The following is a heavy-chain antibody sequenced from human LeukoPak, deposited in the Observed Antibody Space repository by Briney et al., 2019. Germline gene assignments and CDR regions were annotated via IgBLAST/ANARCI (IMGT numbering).Heavy chain of an antibody. V-gene: IGHV3-23*01. CDR1: GFTFEASA. D-gene: IGHD2-2*01. J-gene: IGHJ4*02. CDR3: AKNIRDQLLCGFNY. CDR2: ITGGGEST. Sequence: GGSLRLSCAASGFTFEASAMSWVRQAPGKGLEGVAVITGGGESTYYADSVKGRFNISRDNYKKTLFLQVNSLRAEDTAVHFCAKNIRDQLLCGFNYWGQVIVVTVSS.